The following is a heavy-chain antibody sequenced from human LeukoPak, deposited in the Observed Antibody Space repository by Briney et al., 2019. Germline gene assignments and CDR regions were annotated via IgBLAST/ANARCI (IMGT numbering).Heavy chain of an antibody. D-gene: IGHD3-16*01. CDR1: GFTFGDFV. CDR3: TTDYQLDY. Sequence: GGSLRLSCTASGFTFGDFVMSWVRQTPGKGLEWVGFIRTKVNGETTKYAASVQGRFTISRDDSKSIAYLQMNSLKTEDTAVYYCTTDYQLDYWGQGALVTVSS. V-gene: IGHV3-49*04. J-gene: IGHJ4*02. CDR2: IRTKVNGETT.